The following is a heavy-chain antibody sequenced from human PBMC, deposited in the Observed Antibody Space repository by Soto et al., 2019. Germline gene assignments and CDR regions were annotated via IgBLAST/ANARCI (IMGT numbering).Heavy chain of an antibody. CDR2: ITGSSSYI. CDR1: GFTFISHS. V-gene: IGHV3-21*01. Sequence: GGSLRLSCTASGFTFISHSRNWVRQAPGKGLEWVSSITGSSSYIYYADSVKGRFTISRDNAKNSLYLQMNSLRAEDTAVYYCARGPGDASSGYAYLFDYWGQGALVTVSS. J-gene: IGHJ4*02. D-gene: IGHD3-22*01. CDR3: ARGPGDASSGYAYLFDY.